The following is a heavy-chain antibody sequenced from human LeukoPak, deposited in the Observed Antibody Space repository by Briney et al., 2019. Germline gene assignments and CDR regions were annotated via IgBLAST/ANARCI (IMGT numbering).Heavy chain of an antibody. V-gene: IGHV3-21*01. D-gene: IGHD1-26*01. CDR3: AGDRWRGAPDYFDC. CDR2: ISSSSSYI. J-gene: IGHJ4*02. CDR1: GFTFSSYS. Sequence: GGSLRLSCAASGFTFSSYSMSWVRQAPGKGLEWVSSISSSSSYIYYADSVKGRFTISRDNAKNSLYLQMNSLRAEDTAVYYCAGDRWRGAPDYFDCWGQGTLVTVSS.